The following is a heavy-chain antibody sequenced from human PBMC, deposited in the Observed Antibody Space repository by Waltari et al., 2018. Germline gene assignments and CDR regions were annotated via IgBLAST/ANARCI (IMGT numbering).Heavy chain of an antibody. CDR3: ARSGFLEWLLNY. Sequence: QVQLQESGPGLVKPSQTLSLTCTVSGCSISSGGYYWSWIRQHPGKGLEWIGYIYYSGSTYDNPSLKSRVTIAVDTSKNQFSLKLSSVTAADTAVYYCARSGFLEWLLNYWGQGTLVTVSS. V-gene: IGHV4-31*03. J-gene: IGHJ4*02. D-gene: IGHD3-3*01. CDR2: IYYSGST. CDR1: GCSISSGGYY.